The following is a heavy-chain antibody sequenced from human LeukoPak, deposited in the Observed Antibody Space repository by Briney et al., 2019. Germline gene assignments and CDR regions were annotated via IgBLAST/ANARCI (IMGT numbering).Heavy chain of an antibody. J-gene: IGHJ6*02. CDR1: GFTFDNYA. CDR3: ARGSGTHYYHYSMDV. D-gene: IGHD3-10*01. V-gene: IGHV3-64*01. CDR2: ISSTGGST. Sequence: GGSLRLSCAASGFTFDNYALHWVRQAPGKGLEYVSGISSTGGSTTFANTVKDRFTISRDNSKNTLYLQMGSLRAEDMAVYYCARGSGTHYYHYSMDVWGQGTTVTVSS.